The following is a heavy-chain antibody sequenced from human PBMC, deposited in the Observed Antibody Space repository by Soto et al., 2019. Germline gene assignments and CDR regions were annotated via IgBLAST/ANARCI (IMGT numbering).Heavy chain of an antibody. CDR3: ARVKGSSSVVDY. CDR2: INHSGST. J-gene: IGHJ4*02. Sequence: QVQLQQWGAGLLKPSETLSLTCAVYGGSFSGYYWSWIRQPPGKGLEWIGEINHSGSTNYNPSLKSRVTISVDTSKNQFSLKLSSVTAADTAVYYCARVKGSSSVVDYWGQGTLVTVSS. CDR1: GGSFSGYY. D-gene: IGHD6-6*01. V-gene: IGHV4-34*01.